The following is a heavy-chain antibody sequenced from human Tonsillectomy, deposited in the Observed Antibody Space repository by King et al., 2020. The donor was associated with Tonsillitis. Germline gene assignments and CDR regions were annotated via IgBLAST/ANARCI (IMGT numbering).Heavy chain of an antibody. D-gene: IGHD3-22*01. Sequence: TLKESGPTLVKPTQTLTLTCSFSGFSLTTSGVGVGWIRQPPGKALEWLALIYWNDDKRYSPSLKSRLTITKDTSKKQVVLTITNMDPVDTATYYCAHTSIYYDSSGYYYYFDSSGQGTLVPVSS. CDR3: AHTSIYYDSSGYYYYFDS. J-gene: IGHJ4*02. V-gene: IGHV2-5*01. CDR2: IYWNDDK. CDR1: GFSLTTSGVG.